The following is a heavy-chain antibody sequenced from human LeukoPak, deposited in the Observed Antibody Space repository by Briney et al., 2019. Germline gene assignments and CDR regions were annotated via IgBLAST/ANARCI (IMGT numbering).Heavy chain of an antibody. Sequence: GGSLRLSCAASGFTFSSYWMHWVRHAPGKGLVWVSRINTDGSDTSYADSVKGRFTISRDNAKNTLYLQMNSLRDEDTAVYYCATSRSFDYWGQGTLVTVSS. CDR2: INTDGSDT. V-gene: IGHV3-74*01. J-gene: IGHJ4*02. CDR1: GFTFSSYW. D-gene: IGHD2-2*01. CDR3: ATSRSFDY.